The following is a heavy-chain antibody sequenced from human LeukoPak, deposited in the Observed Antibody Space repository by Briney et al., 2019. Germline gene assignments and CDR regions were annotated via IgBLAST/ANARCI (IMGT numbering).Heavy chain of an antibody. Sequence: GGSLRLSCAASGFTFSSYAMHWVRQAPGKGLEWVAVISYDGSNKYYADSVKGRFTISRDNSKNTLYLQMNSLRAEDTAVYYCARGEYSYGYDGYYFDYWGQGTLVTVSS. J-gene: IGHJ4*02. CDR1: GFTFSSYA. V-gene: IGHV3-30-3*01. D-gene: IGHD5-18*01. CDR3: ARGEYSYGYDGYYFDY. CDR2: ISYDGSNK.